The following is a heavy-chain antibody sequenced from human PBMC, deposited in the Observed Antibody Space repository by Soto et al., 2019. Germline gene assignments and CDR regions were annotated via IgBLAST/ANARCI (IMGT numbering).Heavy chain of an antibody. CDR1: GFTVSSNY. Sequence: GGSLRLSCAASGFTVSSNYMSWVRQVPGKGLEWVSVIYSGGSTYYADSVKGRFTISRDNSKNTLYLQMNSLRAEDTAVYYCGRDRFQVAFGMDVWGQGTTVTVSS. V-gene: IGHV3-53*01. CDR3: GRDRFQVAFGMDV. J-gene: IGHJ6*02. D-gene: IGHD2-15*01. CDR2: IYSGGST.